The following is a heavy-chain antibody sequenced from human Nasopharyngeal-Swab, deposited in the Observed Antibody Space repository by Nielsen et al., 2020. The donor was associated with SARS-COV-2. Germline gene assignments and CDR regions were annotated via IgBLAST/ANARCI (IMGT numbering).Heavy chain of an antibody. CDR3: ASGDYDILTGQIYYYYGMDV. J-gene: IGHJ6*02. CDR2: INTNTGNP. D-gene: IGHD3-9*01. CDR1: GYTFTSYA. Sequence: ASVKVSCKASGYTFTSYAMNWVRQAPGHGLEWMGWINTNTGNPTYAQGFTGRFVFSLDTSVSTAYLQISSLKAEDTAVYYCASGDYDILTGQIYYYYGMDVWGQGTTVTVSS. V-gene: IGHV7-4-1*02.